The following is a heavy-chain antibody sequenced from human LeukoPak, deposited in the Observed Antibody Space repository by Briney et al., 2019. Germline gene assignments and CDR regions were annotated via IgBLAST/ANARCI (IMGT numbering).Heavy chain of an antibody. CDR3: ARDVFDYYDSTGYWARNAFDI. J-gene: IGHJ3*02. CDR1: GFTFSNYG. V-gene: IGHV3-23*01. CDR2: ITGNGGST. Sequence: GGSLRLSCAASGFTFSNYGMNWVRQAPGKGLEWVSGITGNGGSTYYADSVKGRFTISRDNSKNTLYLQMNSLRAEDTAVYYCARDVFDYYDSTGYWARNAFDIWGQGTMVTVSS. D-gene: IGHD3-22*01.